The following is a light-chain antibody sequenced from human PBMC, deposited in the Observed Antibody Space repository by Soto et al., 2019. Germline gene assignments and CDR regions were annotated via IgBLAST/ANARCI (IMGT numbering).Light chain of an antibody. CDR3: SSYTSSSTLNV. V-gene: IGLV2-14*01. CDR2: DVS. J-gene: IGLJ1*01. Sequence: CVLTQPASVSGSAGQSITISCTGTSSDVGGYNYVSWYQQHPGKAPKLMIYDVSNRPSGVSNRFSGSKSGNTASLTISGLQAEDEADYYCSSYTSSSTLNVFGTGTKVTVL. CDR1: SSDVGGYNY.